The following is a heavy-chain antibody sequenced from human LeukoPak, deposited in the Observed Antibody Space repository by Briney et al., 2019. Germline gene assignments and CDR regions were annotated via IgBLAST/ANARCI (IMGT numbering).Heavy chain of an antibody. D-gene: IGHD3-22*01. J-gene: IGHJ4*02. CDR3: AKLLYYYDSRQPY. Sequence: PGGSLRLSCAASGFTFSSYGMHWVRQAPGKGLEWVAFIRYDGSNKYYADSVKGRFTISRDNSKNTLYLQMNSLRAEDTAVYYCAKLLYYYDSRQPYWGQGTLVTVSS. CDR1: GFTFSSYG. CDR2: IRYDGSNK. V-gene: IGHV3-30*02.